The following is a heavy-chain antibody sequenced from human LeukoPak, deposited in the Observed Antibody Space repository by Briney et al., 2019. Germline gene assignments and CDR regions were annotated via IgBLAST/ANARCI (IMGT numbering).Heavy chain of an antibody. Sequence: GGSLRLSCSASGFTFSSYAMHWVCQAPGKGLEYVSAISSNGATTYYADSVKGRFTISRDNSKNTLYFQMSSLRPEDTAVYYCVKIVMAGGYFDYWGQGALVTVFS. J-gene: IGHJ4*02. CDR2: ISSNGATT. CDR3: VKIVMAGGYFDY. CDR1: GFTFSSYA. V-gene: IGHV3-64*05. D-gene: IGHD3-16*01.